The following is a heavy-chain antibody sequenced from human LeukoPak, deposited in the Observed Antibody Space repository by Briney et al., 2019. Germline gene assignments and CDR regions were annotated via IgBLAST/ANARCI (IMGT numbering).Heavy chain of an antibody. CDR1: GFTFDDYA. CDR2: ISWNSGSI. Sequence: GGSLRLSCAASGFTFDDYAMHWVRQAPGKGLEWVSGISWNSGSIGYADSVKGRFTISRDNAKNSLYLQMNSLRAEDTALYYCAKDGGVGYDYEGMDVWGQGTTVTVSS. J-gene: IGHJ6*02. CDR3: AKDGGVGYDYEGMDV. V-gene: IGHV3-9*01.